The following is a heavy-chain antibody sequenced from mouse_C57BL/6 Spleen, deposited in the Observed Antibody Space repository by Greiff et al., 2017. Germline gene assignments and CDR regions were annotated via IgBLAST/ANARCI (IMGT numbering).Heavy chain of an antibody. CDR3: ARGGGYNYYAMDY. CDR2: ISYDGSN. Sequence: EVKLMESGPGLVKPSQSLSLTCSVSGYSIPSGYYWNWIRQFPGNKLECMGYISYDGSNNYHSSLKNRISITRDTSKNQFFLKLNSVTTEDTATYYCARGGGYNYYAMDYWGQGTSVTVSS. CDR1: GYSIPSGYY. J-gene: IGHJ4*01. D-gene: IGHD3-1*01. V-gene: IGHV3-6*01.